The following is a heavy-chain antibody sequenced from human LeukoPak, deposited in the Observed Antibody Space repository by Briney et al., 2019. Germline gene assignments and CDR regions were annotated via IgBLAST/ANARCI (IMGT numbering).Heavy chain of an antibody. CDR3: ARVFSTYYVH. CDR2: IYYSGST. D-gene: IGHD1-26*01. J-gene: IGHJ4*02. CDR1: GGSISSGSYY. Sequence: SETLSLTCTVSGGSISSGSYYWGWIRQPPGKGLEWIGSIYYSGSTYYNPSLQSRVTIPVDTSKNQFSLKVNSVTAADTAVYYCARVFSTYYVHWGQGTLVTVSS. V-gene: IGHV4-39*07.